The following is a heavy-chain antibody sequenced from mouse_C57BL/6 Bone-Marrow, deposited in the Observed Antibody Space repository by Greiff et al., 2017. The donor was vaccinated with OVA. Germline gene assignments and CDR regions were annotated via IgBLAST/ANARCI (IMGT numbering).Heavy chain of an antibody. V-gene: IGHV1-22*01. CDR2: INPNNGGT. Sequence: VQLQQSGPELVKPGASVKMSCKASGYTFTDYNMHWVKQSHGKSLEWIGYINPNNGGTSYNQKFKGKATLTVNKSSSTAYMELRSLTSEDSAVYYGARWYYYGSSLYFDYWGQGTTLTVSS. CDR3: ARWYYYGSSLYFDY. CDR1: GYTFTDYN. J-gene: IGHJ2*01. D-gene: IGHD1-1*01.